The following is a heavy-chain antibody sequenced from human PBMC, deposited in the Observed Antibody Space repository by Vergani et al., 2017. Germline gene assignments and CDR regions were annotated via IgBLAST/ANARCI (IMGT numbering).Heavy chain of an antibody. J-gene: IGHJ6*02. CDR3: ARVDDCSSTSCYVGYYYYGMDV. Sequence: QVQLVESGGGLVTPGGSLRLSCAASGFTFSDYYMSWIRQAPGKGLEWVSYISSSGSTIYYADSVKGRFTISRDNAKNSLYLQMNSLRAEDTAVYYCARVDDCSSTSCYVGYYYYGMDVWGQGTTVTVSS. D-gene: IGHD2-2*01. CDR2: ISSSGSTI. CDR1: GFTFSDYY. V-gene: IGHV3-11*04.